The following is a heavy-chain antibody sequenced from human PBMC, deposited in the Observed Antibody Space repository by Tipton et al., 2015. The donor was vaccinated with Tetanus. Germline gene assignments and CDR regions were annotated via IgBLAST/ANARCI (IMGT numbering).Heavy chain of an antibody. V-gene: IGHV3-11*01. Sequence: SLRLSCVASGFTFSDHYMSWIRQAPGKGLEWVSYISSSGKTVHYADAVKGRFTISRDSAKNSLYLQMNSLRASDTAMYYCARLSGSRSACYRGSAYYFDYWGQGTLVTVSS. D-gene: IGHD2-2*01. J-gene: IGHJ4*02. CDR3: ARLSGSRSACYRGSAYYFDY. CDR1: GFTFSDHY. CDR2: ISSSGKTV.